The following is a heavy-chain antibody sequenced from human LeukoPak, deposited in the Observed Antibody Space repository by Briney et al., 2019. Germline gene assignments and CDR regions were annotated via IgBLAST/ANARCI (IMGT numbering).Heavy chain of an antibody. CDR3: TTLVSGINY. D-gene: IGHD1-20*01. CDR1: GYTFTGYY. Sequence: ASVKVSCNASGYTFTGYYMHWVRQAPGQGLEWLGRINPKTGGSNYAQKFQGRVTMTSDTSTSTAYMELSRLNSDDTAVYYCTTLVSGINYWGQGTLVTVSS. CDR2: INPKTGGS. V-gene: IGHV1-2*06. J-gene: IGHJ4*02.